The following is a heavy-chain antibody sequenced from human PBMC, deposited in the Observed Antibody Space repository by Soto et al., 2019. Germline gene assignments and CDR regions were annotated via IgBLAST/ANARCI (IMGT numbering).Heavy chain of an antibody. Sequence: PGESLKISCKGSGYSFTSYWIGWVRQMPGKGLEWMGIIYPGDSDTRYSPSFQGQVTISADKSISTAYLQWSSLKASDTAMYYCARHRYYDSSGPRGVWAYYYYGMDVWGQGTTVTVSS. J-gene: IGHJ6*02. V-gene: IGHV5-51*01. CDR2: IYPGDSDT. CDR1: GYSFTSYW. D-gene: IGHD3-22*01. CDR3: ARHRYYDSSGPRGVWAYYYYGMDV.